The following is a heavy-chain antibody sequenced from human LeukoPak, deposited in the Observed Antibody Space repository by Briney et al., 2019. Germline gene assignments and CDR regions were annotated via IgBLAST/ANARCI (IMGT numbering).Heavy chain of an antibody. Sequence: SETLSLTCTVSGGSISSSSYYWGWIRQPPGKGLEWIGSIYYSGSSYYNPSLKSRVTISVDTSNHQFSLRLSSVTAADTAVYYSARLGGNYFGSGSYYGPPYYYYGMDVWGQGTTVTVSS. CDR3: ARLGGNYFGSGSYYGPPYYYYGMDV. V-gene: IGHV4-39*01. CDR1: GGSISSSSYY. CDR2: IYYSGSS. J-gene: IGHJ6*02. D-gene: IGHD3-10*01.